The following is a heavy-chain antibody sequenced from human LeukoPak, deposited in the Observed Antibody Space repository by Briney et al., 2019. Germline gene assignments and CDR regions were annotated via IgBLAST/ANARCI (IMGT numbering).Heavy chain of an antibody. J-gene: IGHJ4*02. CDR3: AKMCGGDCHSDY. CDR1: GFTFSSYG. V-gene: IGHV3-30*18. CDR2: ISYDGSNK. Sequence: PGGSLRLSCAASGFTFSSYGMHWVRQAPGKGLEWVAVISYDGSNKYYADSVKGRFTISRDNSKNTLYLQMNSLRAEDTAVYYCAKMCGGDCHSDYWGQGTLVTVSS. D-gene: IGHD2-21*02.